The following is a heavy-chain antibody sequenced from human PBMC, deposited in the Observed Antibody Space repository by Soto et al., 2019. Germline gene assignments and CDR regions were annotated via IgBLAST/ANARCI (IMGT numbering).Heavy chain of an antibody. CDR3: AQTVGAVGPTRY. CDR1: GFTFSTYA. CDR2: ISGSGGTT. V-gene: IGHV3-23*01. J-gene: IGHJ4*02. D-gene: IGHD1-26*01. Sequence: DVQLLESGGDLVQPGGSLSLSCAASGFTFSTYAMTWVRQAPGKGLEWVSTISGSGGTTNYADSVKGRFIISRDNSLDTLYLEMTSLRAEDTALYYCAQTVGAVGPTRYWGQGTLVTVSS.